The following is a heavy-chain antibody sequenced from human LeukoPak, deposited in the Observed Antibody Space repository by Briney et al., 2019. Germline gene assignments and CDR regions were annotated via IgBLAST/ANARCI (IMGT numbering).Heavy chain of an antibody. J-gene: IGHJ5*02. CDR1: GFTFSSYG. V-gene: IGHV3-30*18. D-gene: IGHD3-9*01. Sequence: GGSLRLSCAASGFTFSSYGMHWVRQAPGKGLEWVAVISYDGSNKYYADSVKGRFTISRDNSKNTLYLQMNSLRAEDTAVYYCAKDRPFPDYDILTGYRRSEDPWGQGTLVTVSS. CDR3: AKDRPFPDYDILTGYRRSEDP. CDR2: ISYDGSNK.